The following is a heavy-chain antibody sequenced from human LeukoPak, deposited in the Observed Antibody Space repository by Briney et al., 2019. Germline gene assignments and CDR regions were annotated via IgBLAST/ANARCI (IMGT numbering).Heavy chain of an antibody. CDR3: AKTYYDFWSGSGAFDI. CDR2: IRYDGSNK. J-gene: IGHJ3*02. V-gene: IGHV3-30*02. CDR1: GFTFSSYG. Sequence: PGGSLRLSCAASGFTFSSYGMHWVRQAPGKGLEWVAFIRYDGSNKYYADSVKGRFTISRDNSKNTLYLQMNSLRAEDTAVYYCAKTYYDFWSGSGAFDIWGQGTMVTVSS. D-gene: IGHD3-3*01.